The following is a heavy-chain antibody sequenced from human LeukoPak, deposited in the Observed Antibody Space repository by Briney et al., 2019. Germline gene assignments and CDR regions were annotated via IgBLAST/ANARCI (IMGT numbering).Heavy chain of an antibody. D-gene: IGHD5-12*01. CDR3: AREGRYVNAFDI. CDR2: IYYSGST. CDR1: GGSISSYY. J-gene: IGHJ3*02. Sequence: SETLSLTCTVSGGSISSYYWSWIRQPPGKGLEWIGYIYYSGSTNYNPSLKSRVTISVDTSKNQFSLKLSSVTAADTAVYYCAREGRYVNAFDIWGQGTMVTVSS. V-gene: IGHV4-59*12.